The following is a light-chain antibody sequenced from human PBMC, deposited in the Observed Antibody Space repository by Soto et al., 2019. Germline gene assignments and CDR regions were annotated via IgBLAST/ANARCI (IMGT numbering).Light chain of an antibody. Sequence: QSALTQPASVSGSPGQSISFSCAGSNSDVGSSVYVSWYRQHPGKAPQLIIYEVNKRPSGVSNRFSGTKSGNTASLTISGLQPDDEADYYCAAWDDSLNALFGTGTKLTVL. CDR3: AAWDDSLNAL. CDR2: EVN. V-gene: IGLV2-14*01. J-gene: IGLJ1*01. CDR1: NSDVGSSVY.